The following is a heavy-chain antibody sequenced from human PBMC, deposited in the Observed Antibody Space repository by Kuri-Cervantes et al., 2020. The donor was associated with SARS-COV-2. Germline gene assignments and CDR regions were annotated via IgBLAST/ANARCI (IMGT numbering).Heavy chain of an antibody. D-gene: IGHD2-15*01. CDR3: AKSGLGYCSGEDCYIH. V-gene: IGHV3-30*04. J-gene: IGHJ4*02. CDR2: ISYDGSNK. Sequence: GGSLRLSCAASGFTFSSYAMHWVRQAPGKGLEWVAVISYDGSNKYYADSVKGRFTISRDNSKNMVYLQMDSLRAEDTAVYYCAKSGLGYCSGEDCYIHWGQGTLVTVSS. CDR1: GFTFSSYA.